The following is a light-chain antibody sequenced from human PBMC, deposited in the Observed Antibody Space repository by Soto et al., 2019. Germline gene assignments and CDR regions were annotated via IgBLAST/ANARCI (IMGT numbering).Light chain of an antibody. V-gene: IGLV2-14*01. CDR1: SSDVGGYNY. Sequence: QSALTQPASVSGSPGQSITISCTGTSSDVGGYNYVSWYQQHPGKAPKVMIYDVSNRPSGVSNRFSGSKSGNTASLTISGLQAEDEADYYCSSYTSSSVYVFGTGTKLTVL. J-gene: IGLJ1*01. CDR2: DVS. CDR3: SSYTSSSVYV.